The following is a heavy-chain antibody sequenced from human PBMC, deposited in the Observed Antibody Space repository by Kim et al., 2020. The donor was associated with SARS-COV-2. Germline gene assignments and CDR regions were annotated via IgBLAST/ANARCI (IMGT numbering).Heavy chain of an antibody. Sequence: YVDSRSGRFTISRDNDQNSLYLQMTGLTAEDTAVYYWARTVAGRIYAFDIWGQGTMVTVSS. V-gene: IGHV3-7*03. D-gene: IGHD6-19*01. J-gene: IGHJ3*02. CDR3: ARTVAGRIYAFDI.